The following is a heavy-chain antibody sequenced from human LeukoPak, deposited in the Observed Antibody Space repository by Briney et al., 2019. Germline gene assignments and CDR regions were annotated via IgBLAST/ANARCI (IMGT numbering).Heavy chain of an antibody. CDR2: IIPIFGTA. J-gene: IGHJ4*02. Sequence: GASVKVSCKASGGTFSSYAISWVRQAPGQGLEWMGGIIPIFGTANYAQKLQGRVTITADKSTSTAYMELSSLRSEDTAVYYCAKDPRTYYYDSGGYYYDYWGQGTLGTVS. CDR3: AKDPRTYYYDSGGYYYDY. V-gene: IGHV1-69*06. CDR1: GGTFSSYA. D-gene: IGHD3-22*01.